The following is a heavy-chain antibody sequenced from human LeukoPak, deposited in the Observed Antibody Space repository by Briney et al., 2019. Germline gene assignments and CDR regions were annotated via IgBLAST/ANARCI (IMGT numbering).Heavy chain of an antibody. CDR1: GFTVSGNY. D-gene: IGHD2-15*01. CDR2: IYSGGDT. J-gene: IGHJ6*02. CDR3: ARGPVAPYYGLDV. V-gene: IGHV3-53*01. Sequence: GGSLRLSCAASGFTVSGNYMSWVRQAPGKGLECVAVIYSGGDTYYADSVKGRFTISRDKSKNTLYLQMNSLRVEDTAVYYCARGPVAPYYGLDVWGQGTTVTVSS.